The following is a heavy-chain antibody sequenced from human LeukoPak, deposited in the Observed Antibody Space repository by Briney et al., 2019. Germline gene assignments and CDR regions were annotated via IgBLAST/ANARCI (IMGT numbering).Heavy chain of an antibody. CDR2: ISSSSSYI. CDR3: ARGPSLLRLGELSSLDY. D-gene: IGHD3-16*02. V-gene: IGHV3-21*01. J-gene: IGHJ4*02. CDR1: GFTFSSYS. Sequence: GGSLRLSCAASGFTFSSYSMIWVRQAPGKGLEWVSSISSSSSYIYYADSVKGRFTISRDNAKNSLYLQMNSLRAEDTAVYYCARGPSLLRLGELSSLDYWGQGTLVTVSS.